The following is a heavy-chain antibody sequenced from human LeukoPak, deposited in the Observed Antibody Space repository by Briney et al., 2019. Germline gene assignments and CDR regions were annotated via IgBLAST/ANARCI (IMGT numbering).Heavy chain of an antibody. V-gene: IGHV3-21*01. CDR3: ARSFYGDYVSRLGY. CDR1: GFTFSSYS. D-gene: IGHD4-17*01. Sequence: GGSLRLSCAASGFTFSSYSMNWVRQAPGKGLEWVSSISSSSSYIYYADSVKGRFTISRDNAKNSLYLQMNSLRAEDTAVYYCARSFYGDYVSRLGYWGQGTLVTVSS. J-gene: IGHJ4*02. CDR2: ISSSSSYI.